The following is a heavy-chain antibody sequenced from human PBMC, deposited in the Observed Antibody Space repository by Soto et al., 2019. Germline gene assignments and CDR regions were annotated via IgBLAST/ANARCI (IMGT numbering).Heavy chain of an antibody. CDR1: GFTFSSYA. V-gene: IGHV3-23*01. J-gene: IGHJ1*01. Sequence: GGSLRLSCAASGFTFSSYAMSWVRQAPGKGLEWVSAISGSGGSTYYADSVKGRFTISRDNSKNTLYLQMNSLRAEDTAVYYCAKLAVAGYRPAEYFQHWGQGTLVTVSS. D-gene: IGHD6-19*01. CDR2: ISGSGGST. CDR3: AKLAVAGYRPAEYFQH.